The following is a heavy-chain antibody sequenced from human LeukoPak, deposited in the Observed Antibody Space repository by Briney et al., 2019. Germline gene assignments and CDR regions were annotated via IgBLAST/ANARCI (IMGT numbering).Heavy chain of an antibody. CDR2: IYHTGNT. J-gene: IGHJ4*02. CDR3: ARSPRTRFSSTWYFDY. V-gene: IGHV4-30-2*02. Sequence: SQTLSLTCTVSGGSISSGGYYWSWIRQPPGKGLERIGYIYHTGNTYYNPSLKSRVTMSVDTSKNQFSLRLTSVTAADTAVYYCARSPRTRFSSTWYFDYWGQGTLVTVSS. CDR1: GGSISSGGYY. D-gene: IGHD6-13*01.